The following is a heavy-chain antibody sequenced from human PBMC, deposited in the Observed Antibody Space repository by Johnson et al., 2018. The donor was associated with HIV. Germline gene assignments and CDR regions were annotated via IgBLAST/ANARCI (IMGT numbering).Heavy chain of an antibody. CDR1: GFTFSSYG. CDR3: ARGPITIFGVVTTGDAFDI. Sequence: QVLLVESGGGVVQPGRSLRLSCAASGFTFSSYGLHWVRQAPGKGLEWVAVISYDGSNKYYADSVKGRFTISRDNSKNTLYLQMNSLRAEDTAVYYCARGPITIFGVVTTGDAFDIWGQGTMVTVSS. V-gene: IGHV3-30*19. CDR2: ISYDGSNK. D-gene: IGHD3-3*01. J-gene: IGHJ3*02.